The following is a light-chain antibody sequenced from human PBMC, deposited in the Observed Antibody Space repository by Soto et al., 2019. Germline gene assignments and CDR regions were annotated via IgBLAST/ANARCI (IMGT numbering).Light chain of an antibody. CDR3: QPYNNWLLT. CDR2: GAS. V-gene: IGKV3-15*01. J-gene: IGKJ4*01. Sequence: EIVRTQSPATLSVSPGERATLSCRASQSVSINLAWYQQKPGQAPRLLIYGASTRATGIPARFSGSGSGTEFTLTISSLQSEDFAVYYCQPYNNWLLTFGGGTTVDIK. CDR1: QSVSIN.